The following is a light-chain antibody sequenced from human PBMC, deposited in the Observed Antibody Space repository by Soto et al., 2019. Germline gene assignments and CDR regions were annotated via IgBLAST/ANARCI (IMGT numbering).Light chain of an antibody. CDR1: QSVGSA. J-gene: IGKJ4*01. CDR3: QHYINWPPLT. V-gene: IGKV3-15*01. Sequence: EIVLTQSPATLSVSPGDPATLSCRASQSVGSAVAWYQHRPGQAPRLLIVAASIRATGVPGRFSGGGSGTEFTLTISGLQSEDFAVYYCQHYINWPPLTFGGGTTVDIK. CDR2: AAS.